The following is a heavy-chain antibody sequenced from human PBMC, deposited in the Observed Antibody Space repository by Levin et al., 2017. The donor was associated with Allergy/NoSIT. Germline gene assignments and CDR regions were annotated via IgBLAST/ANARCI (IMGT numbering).Heavy chain of an antibody. D-gene: IGHD5-12*01. CDR1: GFTFSSYW. CDR3: GRVKQGGDDWSDP. Sequence: GESLKISCAASGFTFSSYWMHWVRQAPGKGPVWVSRINTDGSSTSYADSVKGRFTISRDNAKKMVYLQMSSLRGEDTAVYYCGRVKQGGDDWSDPWGQGTLVTVSS. CDR2: INTDGSST. V-gene: IGHV3-74*01. J-gene: IGHJ5*02.